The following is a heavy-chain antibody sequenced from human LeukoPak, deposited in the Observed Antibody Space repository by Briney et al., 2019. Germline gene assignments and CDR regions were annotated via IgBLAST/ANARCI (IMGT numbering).Heavy chain of an antibody. Sequence: SETLSLTCTVSGGSISSYYWSWIRQPPGKGLEWIGYIYYSGSTNYNPSLESRVTISVDTSKNQFSLKLSSVTAADTAVYYCARLGGSSWYGYYFDYWGQGTLVTVSS. V-gene: IGHV4-59*08. D-gene: IGHD6-13*01. CDR1: GGSISSYY. CDR2: IYYSGST. CDR3: ARLGGSSWYGYYFDY. J-gene: IGHJ4*02.